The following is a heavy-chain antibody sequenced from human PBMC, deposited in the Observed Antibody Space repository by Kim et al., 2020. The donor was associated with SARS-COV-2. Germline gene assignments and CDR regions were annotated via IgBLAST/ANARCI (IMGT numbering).Heavy chain of an antibody. CDR1: GFTFSNYD. J-gene: IGHJ4*02. V-gene: IGHV3-23*03. D-gene: IGHD6-13*01. Sequence: GGSLRLSCTASGFTFSNYDMSWVRQAPGRGLECVSFILSGGSSPSYADSVKGRFTISRDNSKNTLYLQMNSLRSEDTAVYYCASRGSLDCWGQGTLVTVSS. CDR3: ASRGSLDC. CDR2: ILSGGSSP.